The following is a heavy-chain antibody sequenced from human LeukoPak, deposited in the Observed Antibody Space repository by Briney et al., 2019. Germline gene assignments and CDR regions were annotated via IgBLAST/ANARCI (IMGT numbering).Heavy chain of an antibody. Sequence: GEALKISCNGSGYSFTSYWIGWVRQMPGKGLEWMGIIYPGDSDTRYSPSFQGQVPISADKSISTAYLQWSSLKASDPAMYYCARVYDYRDQVDYWGQGTLVTVSS. CDR1: GYSFTSYW. CDR2: IYPGDSDT. D-gene: IGHD3-16*01. V-gene: IGHV5-51*01. CDR3: ARVYDYRDQVDY. J-gene: IGHJ4*02.